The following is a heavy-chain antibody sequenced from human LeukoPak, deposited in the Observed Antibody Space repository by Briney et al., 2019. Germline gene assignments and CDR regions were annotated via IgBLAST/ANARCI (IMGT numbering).Heavy chain of an antibody. D-gene: IGHD2-15*01. V-gene: IGHV1-2*02. Sequence: ASVKVSCKASGYTFINYGITWVRQAPGQGLEWMGWINPNSGGTNYAQKFQGRVTMTRDTSISTAYMELSRLRSDDTAVYYCARRNLGYCSGGSCYTPGPQYYFDYWGQGTLVTVSS. CDR3: ARRNLGYCSGGSCYTPGPQYYFDY. CDR2: INPNSGGT. CDR1: GYTFINYG. J-gene: IGHJ4*02.